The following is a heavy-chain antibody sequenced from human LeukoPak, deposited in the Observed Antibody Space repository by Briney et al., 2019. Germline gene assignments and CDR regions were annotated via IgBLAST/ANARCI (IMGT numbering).Heavy chain of an antibody. J-gene: IGHJ4*02. CDR2: ISPTGSTT. D-gene: IGHD1-1*01. CDR3: AIAERRSPIDY. V-gene: IGHV3-74*01. CDR1: GFSFSGHW. Sequence: GGSLRLSCTASGFSFSGHWMHWARQLPGKGLVWVSRISPTGSTTSYADSVKGRFTISRDNAKNTLYLQVNNLRAEDTAVYYCAIAERRSPIDYWGQGTLVTVSS.